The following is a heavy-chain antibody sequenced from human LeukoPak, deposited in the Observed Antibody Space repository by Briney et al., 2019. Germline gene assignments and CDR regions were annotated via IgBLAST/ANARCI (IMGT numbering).Heavy chain of an antibody. J-gene: IGHJ4*02. CDR3: ARFSGYCSANSCYPAY. D-gene: IGHD2-15*01. CDR2: IYHSGST. Sequence: PSETLSLICTVSGYSISNGYFWGWIRQSPGKGLEWIGSIYHSGSTYYTPSLKSRVTMSVDTSNNLLSLKLTSVTAADTAVYYCARFSGYCSANSCYPAYWGQGTLVSVSS. V-gene: IGHV4-38-2*02. CDR1: GYSISNGYF.